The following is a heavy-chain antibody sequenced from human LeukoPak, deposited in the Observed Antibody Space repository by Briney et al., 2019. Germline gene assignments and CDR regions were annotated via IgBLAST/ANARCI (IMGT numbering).Heavy chain of an antibody. CDR1: GYSISSGYY. CDR3: ARQRGGSYYQYYFYYYMDA. Sequence: SETLSLTCAVSGYSISSGYYWGWIRQPPGKGLEWIGSIYHSGSTYYNPSLKSRVTISVDTSKNQFSLKLSSVTAADTAVYYCARQRGGSYYQYYFYYYMDAWGKGTTVTVSS. CDR2: IYHSGST. D-gene: IGHD1-26*01. V-gene: IGHV4-38-2*01. J-gene: IGHJ6*03.